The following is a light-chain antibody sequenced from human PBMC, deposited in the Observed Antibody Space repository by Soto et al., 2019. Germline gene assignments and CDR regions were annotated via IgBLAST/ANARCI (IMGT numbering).Light chain of an antibody. Sequence: SYELTQPPSVSVATGKTATITCGGNNIGSKTVHWYQQKPGQAPVLVIFYDKDRPSGIPERFSGSNSGNTATLTFSRVEAGDEADYYCQVWDSSSNRVVFGGGTKVTVL. CDR3: QVWDSSSNRVV. J-gene: IGLJ2*01. V-gene: IGLV3-21*04. CDR1: NIGSKT. CDR2: YDK.